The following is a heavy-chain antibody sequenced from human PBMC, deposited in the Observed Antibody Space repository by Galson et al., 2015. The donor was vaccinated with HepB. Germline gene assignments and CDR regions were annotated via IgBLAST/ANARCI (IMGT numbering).Heavy chain of an antibody. CDR1: GGTFSSYA. D-gene: IGHD2-2*02. Sequence: SVKVSCKASGGTFSSYAISWVRQAPGQGLEWMGGIIPIFGTANYAQKFQGRVTITADGSTSTAYMELSSLRSEDTAVYYCASEYYVGYCSSTSCNIRGAFDIWGQGTMVTVSS. CDR2: IIPIFGTA. J-gene: IGHJ3*02. CDR3: ASEYYVGYCSSTSCNIRGAFDI. V-gene: IGHV1-69*13.